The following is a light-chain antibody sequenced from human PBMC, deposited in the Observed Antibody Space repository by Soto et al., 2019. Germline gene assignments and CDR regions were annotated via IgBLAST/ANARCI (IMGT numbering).Light chain of an antibody. CDR3: AAWDDSLNGHV. V-gene: IGLV1-44*01. Sequence: QPVLTQPHSASGTPGQRVTISCSGSSSNIGTSSVHWFQQLPGTAPKLLISTTNQRPSGVPERFSGSKSGTSASLAISGLQSEDEADYYCAAWDDSLNGHVLGTGTKVTVL. CDR1: SSNIGTSS. J-gene: IGLJ1*01. CDR2: TTN.